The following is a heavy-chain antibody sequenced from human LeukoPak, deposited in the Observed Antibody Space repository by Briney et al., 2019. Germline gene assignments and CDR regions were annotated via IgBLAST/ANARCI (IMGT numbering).Heavy chain of an antibody. CDR3: ARVGQQLVHDAFDI. D-gene: IGHD6-13*01. CDR2: IYTSGST. Sequence: SETLSLTCTVSGGSISSYYWSWIRQRAGKGLEWIGRIYTSGSTNYNPSLKSRVTMSVDTSKNQFSLKLSSVTAADTAVYYCARVGQQLVHDAFDIWGQGTMVTVSS. V-gene: IGHV4-4*07. J-gene: IGHJ3*02. CDR1: GGSISSYY.